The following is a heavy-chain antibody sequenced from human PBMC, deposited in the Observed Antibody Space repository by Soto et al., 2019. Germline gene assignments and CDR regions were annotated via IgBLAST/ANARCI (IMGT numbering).Heavy chain of an antibody. J-gene: IGHJ4*02. CDR2: ISSSSSYT. V-gene: IGHV3-11*06. D-gene: IGHD5-12*01. CDR3: ARDSRGYSGYDYHDY. CDR1: GFTFSDYY. Sequence: GGSLRLSCAASGFTFSDYYMSWIRQAPGKGLEWVSYISSSSSYTNYADSVKGRFTISRDNAKNSLYLQMNSLRAEDTAVYYCARDSRGYSGYDYHDYWGQGTLVTVSS.